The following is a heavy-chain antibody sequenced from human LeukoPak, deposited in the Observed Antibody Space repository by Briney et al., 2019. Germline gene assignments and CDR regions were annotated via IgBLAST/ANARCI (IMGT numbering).Heavy chain of an antibody. J-gene: IGHJ4*02. CDR2: TCASGRT. D-gene: IGHD3-10*01. CDR1: GGSISSYY. V-gene: IGHV4-59*01. Sequence: SETLSLTCTVSGGSISSYYWSWIRQPPGKGLEWIGYTCASGRTNYNPSLKSRVSISIDTSKTHFSLKLTSVTAADTAVYYCARDSGDFSYFDSWGQGTLVAVSS. CDR3: ARDSGDFSYFDS.